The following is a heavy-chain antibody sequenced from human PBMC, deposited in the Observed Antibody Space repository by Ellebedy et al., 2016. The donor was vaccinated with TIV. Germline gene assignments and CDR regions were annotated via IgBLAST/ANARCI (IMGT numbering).Heavy chain of an antibody. Sequence: GESLKISCAASGSTFSSYWMNWVRQAPGRGLEYVATIKPDGTEAFYVDSVRGRFTMYRDNAKSSLFLQMNSLRVEDTGVYYCASDGTGYAANSGGAYWGQGTLVTVSS. CDR2: IKPDGTEA. V-gene: IGHV3-7*01. CDR1: GSTFSSYW. CDR3: ASDGTGYAANSGGAY. J-gene: IGHJ4*02. D-gene: IGHD4-23*01.